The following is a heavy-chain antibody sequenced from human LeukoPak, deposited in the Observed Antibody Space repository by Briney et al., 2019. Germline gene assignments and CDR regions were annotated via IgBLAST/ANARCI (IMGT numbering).Heavy chain of an antibody. CDR3: AKAGRWAAAAGNYFDY. D-gene: IGHD6-13*01. CDR2: IKQDGSEK. J-gene: IGHJ4*02. CDR1: GFTFSSYW. Sequence: GGSLRLSCAASGFTFSSYWMSWVRQAPGKGLEWVANIKQDGSEKYYVDSVKGRFTISRDNSKNTLYLQMNSLRAEDTAVYYCAKAGRWAAAAGNYFDYWGQGTLVTVSS. V-gene: IGHV3-7*03.